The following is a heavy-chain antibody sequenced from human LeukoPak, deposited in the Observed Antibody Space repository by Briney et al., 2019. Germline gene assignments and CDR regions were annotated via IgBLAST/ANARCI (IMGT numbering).Heavy chain of an antibody. D-gene: IGHD3-9*01. CDR2: IYSSGNT. CDR3: ARDWEVYDVLTGFATGDAFDI. V-gene: IGHV4-4*07. CDR1: GGSINSDY. J-gene: IGHJ3*02. Sequence: PSETLSLTCTVSGGSINSDYWSWIRQPAGKGLEWIGRIYSSGNTNYNPSLKSRVTMSVDTSKNQFSLKLSSVTAADTAVYYCARDWEVYDVLTGFATGDAFDIWGQGTMVTVSS.